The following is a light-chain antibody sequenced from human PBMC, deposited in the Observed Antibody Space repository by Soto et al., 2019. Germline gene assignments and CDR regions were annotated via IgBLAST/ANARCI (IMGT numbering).Light chain of an antibody. J-gene: IGKJ2*01. Sequence: EIVLTQSPGTLSLSPGERATLSCRASQSVSSSYLAWYQQKPGQAPRLLIYGASSRATGIPDRFSGSGSGTDFTRTISRLEPEDFAVYYCQQYGSPMYTFGQGTKLEIK. CDR2: GAS. CDR1: QSVSSSY. CDR3: QQYGSPMYT. V-gene: IGKV3-20*01.